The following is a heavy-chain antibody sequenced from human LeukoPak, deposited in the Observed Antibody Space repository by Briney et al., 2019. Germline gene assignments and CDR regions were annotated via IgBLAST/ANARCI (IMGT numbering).Heavy chain of an antibody. Sequence: ASVKVSCKASGYTFTSYDINWVRQATGQGLEWMGWMNPNSGNTGYAQKFQGRVTMTRNTSISTAYMELSSLRAEDTAVYYCAREELAYCGGDCYHSIYEWGQGTLVTVSS. D-gene: IGHD2-21*02. CDR2: MNPNSGNT. CDR1: GYTFTSYD. V-gene: IGHV1-8*01. J-gene: IGHJ4*02. CDR3: AREELAYCGGDCYHSIYE.